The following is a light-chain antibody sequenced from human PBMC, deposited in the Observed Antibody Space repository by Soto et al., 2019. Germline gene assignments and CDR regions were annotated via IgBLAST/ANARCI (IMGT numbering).Light chain of an antibody. CDR3: QSYDSSLSYV. Sequence: QSALTQPPSVSGAPGQRVTISCTGSSSNIGAGYDVHWYQQLPGTAPKLLIYGNSNRPSGVPDRFSGSKSGTSASLAITGLQAEDEADYCCQSYDSSLSYVFGTGTKLTVL. CDR2: GNS. V-gene: IGLV1-40*01. CDR1: SSNIGAGYD. J-gene: IGLJ1*01.